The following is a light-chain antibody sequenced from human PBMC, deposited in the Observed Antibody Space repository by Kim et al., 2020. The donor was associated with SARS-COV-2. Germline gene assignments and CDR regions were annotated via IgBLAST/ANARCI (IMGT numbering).Light chain of an antibody. CDR2: HDS. J-gene: IGLJ2*01. CDR3: QAWDSSTAV. Sequence: SACPGQTATITCTGDRLGDKYACWYQQRPGQSPVLVIYHDSHRPSGIPERFSGSNSGNTVTMTIGGTQAVDEADCYCQAWDSSTAVFGGGTQLTVL. CDR1: RLGDKY. V-gene: IGLV3-1*01.